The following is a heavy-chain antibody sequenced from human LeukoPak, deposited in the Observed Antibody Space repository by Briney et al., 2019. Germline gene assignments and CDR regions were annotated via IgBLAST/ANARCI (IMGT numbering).Heavy chain of an antibody. CDR1: GYTFTSYY. Sequence: VASVKVSCKASGYTFTSYYMHWVRQAPGQGREWMGIINPSGSSTSYAQKFQGRVIMTRATSTSTVYMELSSLRSEDTAVYYCARDCRGSTSCYMAAFDICGQGTMVTVSS. CDR2: INPSGSST. J-gene: IGHJ3*02. V-gene: IGHV1-46*01. D-gene: IGHD2-2*02. CDR3: ARDCRGSTSCYMAAFDI.